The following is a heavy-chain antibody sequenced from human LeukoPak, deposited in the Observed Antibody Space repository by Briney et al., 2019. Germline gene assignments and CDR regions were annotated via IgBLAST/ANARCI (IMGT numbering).Heavy chain of an antibody. V-gene: IGHV4-59*01. CDR1: GVSISSYY. Sequence: PSETLSLTCTVSGVSISSYYWSWIRQPPGKGLEWVGYIYYSGSTNYNPSLKSRVTISVDTSKNQFSLKVMSVTAADTAVYYCVRGHGGYWGQGTLVTVSS. CDR3: VRGHGGY. CDR2: IYYSGST. J-gene: IGHJ4*02.